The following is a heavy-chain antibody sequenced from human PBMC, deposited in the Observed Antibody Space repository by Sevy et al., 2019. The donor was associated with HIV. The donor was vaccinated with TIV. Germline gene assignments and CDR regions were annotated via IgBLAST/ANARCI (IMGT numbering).Heavy chain of an antibody. CDR1: GFTVISNY. CDR3: ARIVGDYYSMDV. Sequence: GGSLRLSCAASGFTVISNYMSWVRQAPGKGLEWVSVIYSGGSTYYADSVKGRFTISRDNSKNTLYLQMNSLRAEDTAVYYCARIVGDYYSMDVWGQGTTVTVSS. D-gene: IGHD2-15*01. J-gene: IGHJ6*02. CDR2: IYSGGST. V-gene: IGHV3-53*01.